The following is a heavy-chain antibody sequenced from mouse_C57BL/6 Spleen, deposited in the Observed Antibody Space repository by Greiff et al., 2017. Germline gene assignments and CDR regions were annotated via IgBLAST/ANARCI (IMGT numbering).Heavy chain of an antibody. V-gene: IGHV1-64*01. CDR1: GYTFTSYW. CDR2: IHPNSGST. D-gene: IGHD1-1*01. CDR3: AREDTTVVHFDY. J-gene: IGHJ2*01. Sequence: QVQLQQPGAELVKPGASVKLSCKASGYTFTSYWMHWVKQRPGQGLEWIGMIHPNSGSTNYNEKFKSKATLTVDKSSSTAYMQLSSLTSEDSAVYYCAREDTTVVHFDYWGQGTTLTVSS.